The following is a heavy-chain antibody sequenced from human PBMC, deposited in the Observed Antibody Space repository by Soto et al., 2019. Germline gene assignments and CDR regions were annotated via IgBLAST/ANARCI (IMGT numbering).Heavy chain of an antibody. CDR2: VYNSGST. D-gene: IGHD6-13*01. V-gene: IGHV4-59*01. Sequence: SETLSLTCTVSGGSISSNYWTWIRQPPGKGLEWIGYVYNSGSTNYNPSLKSRVTISEDTSKSQFSLKVNSMTAADTAVYYCPRYRREAVAGYTLDNWGQGMFVTVSS. CDR3: PRYRREAVAGYTLDN. J-gene: IGHJ4*02. CDR1: GGSISSNY.